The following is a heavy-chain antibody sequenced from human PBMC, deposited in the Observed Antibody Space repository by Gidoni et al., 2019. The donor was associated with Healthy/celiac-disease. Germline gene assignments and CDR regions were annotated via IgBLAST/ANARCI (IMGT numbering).Heavy chain of an antibody. CDR2: INPSGGST. D-gene: IGHD3-10*01. CDR3: AREGPITMVQGVISV. CDR1: GYTFTSYY. V-gene: IGHV1-46*03. Sequence: QVQLVQSGAEVKKPGASVKVSFKASGYTFTSYYMHWVRQAPGQGLEWMGIINPSGGSTSYAQKFQGRVTMTRDTSTSTVYMELSSLRSEDTAVYYCAREGPITMVQGVISVWGKGTTVTVSS. J-gene: IGHJ6*04.